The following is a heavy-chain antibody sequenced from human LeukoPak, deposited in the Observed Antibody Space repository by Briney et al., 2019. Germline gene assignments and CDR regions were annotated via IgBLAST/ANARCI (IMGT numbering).Heavy chain of an antibody. CDR1: GYSISSGYY. D-gene: IGHD4-11*01. J-gene: IGHJ5*02. V-gene: IGHV4-38-2*01. CDR3: ARHDFYSNYPHNWFDP. CDR2: FYHSGNS. Sequence: SGTLSLTCAVSGYSISSGYYWGWIRQPPGKGLEWIGSFYHSGNSYYNPSLKSQVSISVDTSKNQFSLNLSSVTAADTALYYCARHDFYSNYPHNWFDPWGQGTLVTVSS.